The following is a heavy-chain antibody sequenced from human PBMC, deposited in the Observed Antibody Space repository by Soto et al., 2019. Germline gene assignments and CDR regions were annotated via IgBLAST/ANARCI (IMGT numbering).Heavy chain of an antibody. CDR1: GFTFSAYS. CDR2: ISSTSTYI. CDR3: ARETAGYTSTSAFDY. Sequence: GGSLRLSCAASGFTFSAYSMNWVCQSPGKGLEWISSISSTSTYIYYADSLKGRFTISRDNTKNSLYLQINSLRDDDTAVYYCARETAGYTSTSAFDYWGQGALVTVSS. J-gene: IGHJ4*02. V-gene: IGHV3-21*01. D-gene: IGHD6-13*01.